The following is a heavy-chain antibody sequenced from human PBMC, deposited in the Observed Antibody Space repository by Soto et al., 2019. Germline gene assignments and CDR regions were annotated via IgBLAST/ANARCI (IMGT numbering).Heavy chain of an antibody. Sequence: ASVKVSCKASGYTFTSYGISWVQQAPGQGLEWMGWISAYNGNTNYAQKLQGRVTMTTDTSTSTAHMELRSLRSDDTAVYYCAKLFYDSSGYYTNYYYYYGMDVWGQGTTVTVSS. J-gene: IGHJ6*02. CDR2: ISAYNGNT. V-gene: IGHV1-18*01. CDR3: AKLFYDSSGYYTNYYYYYGMDV. D-gene: IGHD3-22*01. CDR1: GYTFTSYG.